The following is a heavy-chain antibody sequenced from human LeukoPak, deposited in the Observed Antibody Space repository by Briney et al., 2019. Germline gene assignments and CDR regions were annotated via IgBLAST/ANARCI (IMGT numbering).Heavy chain of an antibody. V-gene: IGHV3-48*04. CDR1: GFTFSSYS. CDR2: ISSSSSTI. D-gene: IGHD1-26*01. Sequence: GGSLRLSCAASGFTFSSYSMNWVRQAPGKGLEWVSYISSSSSTIYYADSVKGRFTISRDNAKNSLYLQMNSLRAEDTAVYYCAREKAVGATLYDAFVIWGQGTMVTVSS. CDR3: AREKAVGATLYDAFVI. J-gene: IGHJ3*02.